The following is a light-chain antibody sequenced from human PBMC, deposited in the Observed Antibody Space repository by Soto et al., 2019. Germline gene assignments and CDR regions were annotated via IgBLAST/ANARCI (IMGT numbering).Light chain of an antibody. CDR2: GAS. Sequence: DIQMTQSPSSLSASVGDRVTITCRASQTIATYLNRYQQKPGKAPKLLIYGASSLHSGVPSRFSGSGFGTDFTLTISSLQTEDSAIYYCQQNYSPPPITFGQGTRLEIK. CDR3: QQNYSPPPIT. V-gene: IGKV1-39*01. CDR1: QTIATY. J-gene: IGKJ5*01.